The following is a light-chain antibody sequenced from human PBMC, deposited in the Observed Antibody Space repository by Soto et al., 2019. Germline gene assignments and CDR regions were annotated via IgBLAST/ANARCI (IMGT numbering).Light chain of an antibody. CDR2: DAS. CDR3: QLRSDWSPIT. J-gene: IGKJ5*01. V-gene: IGKV3-11*01. CDR1: HFISNS. Sequence: EIVLTQSPATLSLSPGEGATLSCRASHFISNSLAWYQQKPGQAPRLLIHDASDRATDIPARFSGSGSGTVFTLTISSLEPEDFAIYYCQLRSDWSPITFGRGTRLEI.